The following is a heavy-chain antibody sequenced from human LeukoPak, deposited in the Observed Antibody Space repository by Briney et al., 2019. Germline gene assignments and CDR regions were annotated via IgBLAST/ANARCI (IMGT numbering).Heavy chain of an antibody. Sequence: GGSLRLSCAVSGFSVRGYWMTWVRQAPGKGLEGVANIKQDGSEKNYVDSVKGRFTISRDNAENSLFLQMNSLRVEDTAVYYCAREWQGGIAAAGTRIEGDYWGQGTLVAVSS. CDR3: AREWQGGIAAAGTRIEGDY. D-gene: IGHD6-13*01. CDR2: IKQDGSEK. J-gene: IGHJ4*02. V-gene: IGHV3-7*01. CDR1: GFSVRGYW.